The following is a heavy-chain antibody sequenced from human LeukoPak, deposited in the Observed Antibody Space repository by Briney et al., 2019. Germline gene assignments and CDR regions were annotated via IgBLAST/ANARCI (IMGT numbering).Heavy chain of an antibody. Sequence: ASVKVSCKASGYTFTSYGISWLRQATGQGLEWMGWMNPNSGNTGYAQKFQGRVTITRNTSISTAYMELSSLRSEDTAVYYCARGLMVRGVIIPDYYMDVWGKGTTVTVSS. CDR1: GYTFTSYG. D-gene: IGHD3-10*01. V-gene: IGHV1-8*03. CDR2: MNPNSGNT. J-gene: IGHJ6*03. CDR3: ARGLMVRGVIIPDYYMDV.